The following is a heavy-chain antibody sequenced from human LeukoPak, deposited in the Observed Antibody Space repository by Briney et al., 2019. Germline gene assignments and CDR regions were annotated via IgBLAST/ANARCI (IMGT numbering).Heavy chain of an antibody. CDR3: ARDRDGDIVVVPAAMTFDY. D-gene: IGHD2-2*01. CDR1: GFTFSTYW. Sequence: GGSLRLSCAASGFTFSTYWMSWVRHAPGTGLEWVASIEQDGSEKSYVDSVKGRFTISRDNAKNSLYLQMNSLRAEDTAVYYCARDRDGDIVVVPAAMTFDYWGQGTLVTVSS. CDR2: IEQDGSEK. J-gene: IGHJ4*02. V-gene: IGHV3-7*01.